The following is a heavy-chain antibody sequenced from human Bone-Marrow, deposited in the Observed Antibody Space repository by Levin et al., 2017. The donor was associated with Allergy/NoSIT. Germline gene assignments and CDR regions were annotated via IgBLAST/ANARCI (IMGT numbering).Heavy chain of an antibody. Sequence: NSSETLSLTCTVSGYSISSGYYWGWIRQSPGKGLEWIGNMYHSDLPYYMPSLKSRVAISVDTSKNQFYLKMTSVTAADTAVYYCARFSSSSCFFDQWGQGTLVTVSS. CDR2: MYHSDLP. V-gene: IGHV4-38-2*02. CDR3: ARFSSSSCFFDQ. D-gene: IGHD2-2*01. CDR1: GYSISSGYY. J-gene: IGHJ4*02.